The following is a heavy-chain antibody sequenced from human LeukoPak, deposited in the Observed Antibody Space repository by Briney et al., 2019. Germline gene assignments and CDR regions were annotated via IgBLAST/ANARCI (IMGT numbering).Heavy chain of an antibody. CDR1: GFTFDDYP. V-gene: IGHV3-43*01. D-gene: IGHD3-10*01. Sequence: QAGGSLRLSCAASGFTFDDYPMHWVRQAPGKGLEWVSLISWDGDSTYYADSVKGRFTISRDNSKNTLYLQMNSLRAEDTAVYYCATNGGSGGNYFDYWGQGTLVTVSS. CDR2: ISWDGDST. J-gene: IGHJ4*02. CDR3: ATNGGSGGNYFDY.